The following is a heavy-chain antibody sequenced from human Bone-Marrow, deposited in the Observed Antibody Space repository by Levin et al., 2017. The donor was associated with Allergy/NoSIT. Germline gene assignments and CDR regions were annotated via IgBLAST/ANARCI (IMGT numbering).Heavy chain of an antibody. CDR3: AKECSTSCYWFDP. J-gene: IGHJ5*02. CDR1: GFTFSSYG. V-gene: IGHV3-30*18. CDR2: ISYDGSNK. Sequence: GGSLRLSCAASGFTFSSYGMHWVRQAPGKGLEWVAVISYDGSNKYYADSVKGRFTISRDNSKNTLYLQMNSLRAEDTAVYYCAKECSTSCYWFDPWGQGTLVTVSS. D-gene: IGHD2-2*01.